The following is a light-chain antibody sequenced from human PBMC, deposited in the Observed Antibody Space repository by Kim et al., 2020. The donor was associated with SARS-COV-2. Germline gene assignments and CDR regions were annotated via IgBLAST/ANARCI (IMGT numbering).Light chain of an antibody. J-gene: IGKJ1*01. CDR1: ESMKNE. CDR2: DAT. CDR3: QQSNDWPPLT. Sequence: AGERGSRCWRGSESMKNELGWYQHKPGQAPRLLIYDATTRATGVPARFIGSGSETDFTLTISSLQSEDFAVYYCQQSNDWPPLTFGQGTKVDIK. V-gene: IGKV3-15*01.